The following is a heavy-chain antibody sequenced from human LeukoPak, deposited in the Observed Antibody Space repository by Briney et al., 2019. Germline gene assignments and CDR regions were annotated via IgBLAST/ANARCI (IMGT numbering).Heavy chain of an antibody. V-gene: IGHV3-23*01. D-gene: IGHD2-2*01. J-gene: IGHJ4*02. CDR1: GFTFSSYA. Sequence: SGGSLRLSCAASGFTFSSYAMSWVRQAPGKGLEWVSATSGSGGSTYYADSVKGRFTISRDNSKNTLYLQMNSLRAEDTAVYYCAKARRSACSSTSCYPFDYWGQGTLVTVSS. CDR2: TSGSGGST. CDR3: AKARRSACSSTSCYPFDY.